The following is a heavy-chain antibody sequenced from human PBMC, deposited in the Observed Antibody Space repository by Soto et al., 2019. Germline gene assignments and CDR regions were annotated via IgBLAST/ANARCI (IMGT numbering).Heavy chain of an antibody. D-gene: IGHD3-22*01. CDR3: ARDARDYYDSSGYYSQDFDY. CDR2: ITPSDGSG. CDR1: GYTFTSYY. Sequence: ASVKVSCKASGYTFTSYYLHWVRQAPGQGLEWMGRITPSDGSGNYAQKFQGRVTITADESTSTAYMELSSLRSEDTAVYYCARDARDYYDSSGYYSQDFDYWGQGTLVTVSS. V-gene: IGHV1-46*01. J-gene: IGHJ4*02.